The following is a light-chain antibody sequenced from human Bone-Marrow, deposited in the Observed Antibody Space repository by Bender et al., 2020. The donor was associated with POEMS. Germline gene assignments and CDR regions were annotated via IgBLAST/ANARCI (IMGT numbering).Light chain of an antibody. CDR3: SSYAGNSLYV. CDR1: SSDVGGYNH. V-gene: IGLV2-14*01. Sequence: QSGLTQPASVSGSPRQTITISCSGTSSDVGGYNHVSWYQQHPGKVPKLIIYDVSDRPSGVSDRFSGSKSGNTASLTISGLQAEDEADYYCSSYAGNSLYVFGTGTKVTVL. CDR2: DVS. J-gene: IGLJ1*01.